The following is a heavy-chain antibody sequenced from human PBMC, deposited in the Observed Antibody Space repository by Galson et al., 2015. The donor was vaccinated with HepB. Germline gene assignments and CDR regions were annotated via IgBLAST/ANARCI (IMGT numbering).Heavy chain of an antibody. CDR2: ISGSGGST. J-gene: IGHJ4*02. CDR1: GFTFSSYA. CDR3: AKHYDSSGYDY. V-gene: IGHV3-23*01. D-gene: IGHD3-22*01. Sequence: SLRLSCAASGFTFSSYAMSWVRQAPGKGLEWVSVISGSGGSTYYADSVKGRFTISRDNSENTLYLQMNSLRAEDTAVYYCAKHYDSSGYDYWGQGTLVTVSS.